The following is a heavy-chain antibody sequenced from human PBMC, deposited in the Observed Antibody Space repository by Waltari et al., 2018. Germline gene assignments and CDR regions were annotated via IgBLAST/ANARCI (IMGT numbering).Heavy chain of an antibody. V-gene: IGHV4-34*01. Sequence: QVQLQQWGAGLLKPSETLSLTCVVYGGSFSGYYWSWVRQPPGKGLEWIGEINTSGSTNDNPSLKSRITMSVDTSNHFSLKLSSVTAADTAVYYCARGPPGYSSGWYGLDVWGQGTTVTVSS. CDR1: GGSFSGYY. CDR2: INTSGST. D-gene: IGHD6-19*01. CDR3: ARGPPGYSSGWYGLDV. J-gene: IGHJ6*02.